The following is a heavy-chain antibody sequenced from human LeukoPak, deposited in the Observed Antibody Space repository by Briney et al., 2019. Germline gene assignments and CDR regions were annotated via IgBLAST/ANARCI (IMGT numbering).Heavy chain of an antibody. V-gene: IGHV2-5*01. CDR1: GFSLSTSGVG. Sequence: ESGPTLVKPTQTLTLTCTFSGFSLSTSGVGVGWIRQPPGKALEWLAVIYWNDDKRYSPVPKSRLTITKDTSKNQVVLTMTNMDPVDTATYYCAHRGDITMVRGVSPIRGWFDPWGQGTLVTVSS. J-gene: IGHJ5*02. CDR3: AHRGDITMVRGVSPIRGWFDP. D-gene: IGHD3-10*01. CDR2: IYWNDDK.